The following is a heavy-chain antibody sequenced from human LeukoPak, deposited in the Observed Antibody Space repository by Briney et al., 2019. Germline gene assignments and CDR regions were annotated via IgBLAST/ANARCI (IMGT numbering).Heavy chain of an antibody. J-gene: IGHJ4*02. CDR1: GGSISSSSYY. Sequence: SETLSLTCTVSGGSISSSSYYWGWIRQPPGKGLEWIGSIYYSGSTYYNPSLKSRVTISVDTSKNQFSLKLSSVTAADTAVYYCAREDPRLARGFDYWGQGTLVTVSS. CDR3: AREDPRLARGFDY. V-gene: IGHV4-39*07. CDR2: IYYSGST.